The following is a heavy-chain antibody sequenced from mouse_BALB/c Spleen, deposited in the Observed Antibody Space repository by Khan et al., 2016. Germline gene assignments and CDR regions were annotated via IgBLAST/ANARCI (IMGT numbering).Heavy chain of an antibody. Sequence: EVQLQEPGGGLVQPGASLKLSCAASGFDFSRYWMSWVRQAPGKGLEWIGEINPDSSTINYTPSLKDKFIISIDNSNSTLYLQLSKLRSEDTALYYCARRQYHGSFANWGQGTLVTVSA. CDR3: ARRQYHGSFAN. D-gene: IGHD1-2*01. CDR1: GFDFSRYW. CDR2: INPDSSTI. V-gene: IGHV4-1*02. J-gene: IGHJ3*01.